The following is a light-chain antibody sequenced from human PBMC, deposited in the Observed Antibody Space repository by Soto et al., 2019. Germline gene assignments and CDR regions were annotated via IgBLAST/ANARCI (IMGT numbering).Light chain of an antibody. CDR2: DVS. CDR1: SSDVGGYNY. Sequence: QSALTQPASVSGSPGQSITISCTGTSSDVGGYNYVSWYQQHPGKAPKLMIYDVSNRPSGVSNRFSGSKSGNTASLTISGLQAEDEADYYCSSYTSSSTRGVFGTGTKLT. V-gene: IGLV2-14*01. CDR3: SSYTSSSTRGV. J-gene: IGLJ1*01.